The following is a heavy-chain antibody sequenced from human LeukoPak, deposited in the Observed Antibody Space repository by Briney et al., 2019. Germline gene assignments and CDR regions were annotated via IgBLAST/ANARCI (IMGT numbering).Heavy chain of an antibody. CDR1: GYTFTDYY. Sequence: ASVKISCKVSGYTFTDYYMHWVQQAPGKGLEWMGLDDPEDGETIYAEKFQGRVTITADTSTDTAYMELSSLRSEDTAVYYCASARIAAGLNWFDPWGQGTLVTVSS. V-gene: IGHV1-69-2*01. CDR2: DDPEDGET. D-gene: IGHD6-13*01. J-gene: IGHJ5*02. CDR3: ASARIAAGLNWFDP.